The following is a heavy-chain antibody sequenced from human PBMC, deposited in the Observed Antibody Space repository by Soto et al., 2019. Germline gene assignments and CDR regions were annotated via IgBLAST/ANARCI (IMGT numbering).Heavy chain of an antibody. CDR3: ATDPPPNYYDNNGPMGK. J-gene: IGHJ4*02. V-gene: IGHV3-15*01. Sequence: VGSLRLSCTSSVSIFSNTWINCVRHAPGKWLEWVGRIKSNTDGGTTDYATPVKGRFALSRDDSQNTLYLQMTGLKAEDTAVYYCATDPPPNYYDNNGPMGKGGQGTLVNVPA. CDR1: VSIFSNTW. CDR2: IKSNTDGGTT. D-gene: IGHD3-22*01.